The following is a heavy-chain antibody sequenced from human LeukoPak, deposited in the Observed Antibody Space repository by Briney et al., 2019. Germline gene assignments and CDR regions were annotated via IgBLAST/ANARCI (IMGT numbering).Heavy chain of an antibody. CDR3: AREVHCGGDCSWFDP. D-gene: IGHD2-21*02. Sequence: HPGGSLRLSCAASGFTVSSNYMSWVRQAPGKGLEWVSVIYSGGSTYYADSVKGRFTISRDNAKNSLYLQMNSLRAEDTAVYYCAREVHCGGDCSWFDPWGQGTLVTVSS. J-gene: IGHJ5*02. CDR1: GFTVSSNY. V-gene: IGHV3-53*05. CDR2: IYSGGST.